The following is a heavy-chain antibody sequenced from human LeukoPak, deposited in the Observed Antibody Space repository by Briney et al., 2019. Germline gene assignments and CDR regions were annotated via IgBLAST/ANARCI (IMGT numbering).Heavy chain of an antibody. V-gene: IGHV4-39*07. CDR1: GGSISSSSYY. CDR2: IYYSGST. J-gene: IGHJ4*02. Sequence: SETLSLTCTVSGGSISSSSYYWGWIRQPPGKGLEWIGSIYYSGSTYYNPSLKSRVTISVDTSKNQFSLKLSSVTAADTAVYYCARDPKATYLDYWGQGTLVTVSS. CDR3: ARDPKATYLDY. D-gene: IGHD1-26*01.